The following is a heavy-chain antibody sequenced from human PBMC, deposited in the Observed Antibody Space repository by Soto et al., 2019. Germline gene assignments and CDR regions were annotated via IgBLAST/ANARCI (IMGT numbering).Heavy chain of an antibody. Sequence: SGGSLRLSCAASGFSFEDYTMHWVRHGPGKGPEWISLISWDGGRTLYSDSVKGRFIISRDNSKNSLYLQMNSLTTEDTALYYCARDTYDILTGQTRYFDYWGQGILVTVSS. J-gene: IGHJ4*02. CDR1: GFSFEDYT. V-gene: IGHV3-43*01. CDR2: ISWDGGRT. CDR3: ARDTYDILTGQTRYFDY. D-gene: IGHD3-9*01.